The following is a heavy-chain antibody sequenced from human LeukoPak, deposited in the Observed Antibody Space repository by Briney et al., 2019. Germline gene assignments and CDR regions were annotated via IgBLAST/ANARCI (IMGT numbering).Heavy chain of an antibody. D-gene: IGHD2-15*01. CDR2: ISAYNGNT. CDR1: GYTFTSYG. V-gene: IGHV1-18*01. CDR3: ARDADIVVVVAATSWFDP. J-gene: IGHJ5*02. Sequence: ASVKVSCKASGYTFTSYGISWVRQAPGQGLEWMGWISAYNGNTNYAQKLQGRVTMTTDTSTGTAYMELRSLRSDDTAVYYCARDADIVVVVAATSWFDPWGQGTLVTVSS.